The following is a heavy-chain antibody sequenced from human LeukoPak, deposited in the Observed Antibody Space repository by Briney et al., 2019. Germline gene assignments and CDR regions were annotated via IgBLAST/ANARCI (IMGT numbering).Heavy chain of an antibody. D-gene: IGHD3-22*01. CDR2: ISGSSDRT. CDR1: GFIFSSYA. CDR3: ARGYDSRGYYDRPFDY. J-gene: IGHJ4*02. V-gene: IGHV3-23*01. Sequence: GGSLRLSCAASGFIFSSYAMDWVRQAPGKGLEWVSGISGSSDRTYYADSVKGRFTISRDNAKNTLYLQMNSLRAEDTAVYYCARGYDSRGYYDRPFDYWGQGTLVTDCS.